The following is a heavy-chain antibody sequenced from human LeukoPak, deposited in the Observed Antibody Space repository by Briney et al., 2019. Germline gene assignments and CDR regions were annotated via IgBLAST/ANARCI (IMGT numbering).Heavy chain of an antibody. D-gene: IGHD3-10*01. J-gene: IGHJ6*04. V-gene: IGHV3-7*01. Sequence: GGSLRLSCAASGFTFSGYWMSWLRQAPGKGLEWVANIMQDGGEKYYVDSVKGRFTISRDNAKNSLYLQTNSLRAEDTAVYYCARDRGFGQADVWGKGTTVTVSS. CDR3: ARDRGFGQADV. CDR1: GFTFSGYW. CDR2: IMQDGGEK.